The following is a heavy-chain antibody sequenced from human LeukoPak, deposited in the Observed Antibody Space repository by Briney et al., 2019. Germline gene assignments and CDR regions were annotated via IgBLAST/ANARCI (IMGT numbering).Heavy chain of an antibody. CDR1: GYTFTNYY. CDR2: INPNNGGT. Sequence: ASVKVSCKTSGYTFTNYYMHWVRQAPGQGLEWMGWINPNNGGTKYAQKLQGRVTMTRDTSISTAYMELSSLRSDDTAVYYCAPTNHQTFYFDYWGQGTLVTVSS. V-gene: IGHV1-2*02. CDR3: APTNHQTFYFDY. J-gene: IGHJ4*02. D-gene: IGHD1-14*01.